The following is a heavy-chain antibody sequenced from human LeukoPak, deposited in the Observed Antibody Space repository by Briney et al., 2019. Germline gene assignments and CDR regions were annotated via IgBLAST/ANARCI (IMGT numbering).Heavy chain of an antibody. J-gene: IGHJ5*02. Sequence: GGSLRLSCEASGFTFSSYAMSWVRQAPGKGLEWVSMISGSGGSTHYADSVKGRFTISRDDSKNTLYLQMNSLRAEDTAVYYCAKGGGYRSGGSCYPPRWFDPWGQGTLVTVSS. CDR2: ISGSGGST. D-gene: IGHD2-15*01. V-gene: IGHV3-23*01. CDR3: AKGGGYRSGGSCYPPRWFDP. CDR1: GFTFSSYA.